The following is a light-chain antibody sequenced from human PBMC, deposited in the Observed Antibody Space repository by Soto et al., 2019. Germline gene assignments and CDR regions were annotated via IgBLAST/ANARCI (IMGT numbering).Light chain of an antibody. Sequence: EIVMTQSPATLSVSPGERGTLHCRAIQSVTSNLAWYEHKAGQSPRLLIYGASTRATASPARFSASGSGTDFTLSISSLQSEDFEIYYCHQYHNWPYTFGRGTRLEIK. CDR3: HQYHNWPYT. CDR1: QSVTSN. CDR2: GAS. J-gene: IGKJ5*01. V-gene: IGKV3D-15*01.